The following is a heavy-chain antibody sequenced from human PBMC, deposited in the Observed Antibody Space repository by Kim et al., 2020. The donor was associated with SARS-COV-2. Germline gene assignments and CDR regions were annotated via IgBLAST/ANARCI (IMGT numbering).Heavy chain of an antibody. V-gene: IGHV5-10-1*01. D-gene: IGHD3-22*01. Sequence: PTCQGHVTISADKSISTAYLQWSSLKASDTAMYYCARPSKGGSGYSFDYWGQGTLVTVSS. J-gene: IGHJ4*02. CDR3: ARPSKGGSGYSFDY.